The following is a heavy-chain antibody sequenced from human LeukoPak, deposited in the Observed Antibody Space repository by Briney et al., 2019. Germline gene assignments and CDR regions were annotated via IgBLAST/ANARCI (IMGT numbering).Heavy chain of an antibody. CDR3: ARGEGGFDY. CDR2: IYYSGST. D-gene: IGHD2-15*01. Sequence: SETLSLTCTVSGGSISSYYWSWIRQPPGKGLEWIGYIYYSGSTNYNPSLKSRVTISVDTSKNQFSLKLSSVTAADTAVYYCARGEGGFDYWGRGTLVTVSS. J-gene: IGHJ4*02. V-gene: IGHV4-59*01. CDR1: GGSISSYY.